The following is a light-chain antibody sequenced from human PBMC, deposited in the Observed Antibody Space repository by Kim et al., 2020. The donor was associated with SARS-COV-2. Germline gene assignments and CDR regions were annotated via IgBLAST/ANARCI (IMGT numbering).Light chain of an antibody. CDR2: AVT. CDR1: SSDVGGYNY. Sequence: SVSGSPGQSVTISCTRTSSDVGGYNYDSWYQQHPGKAPKLMIFAVTKRPSGVPDRFAGSKSDNTASLTISGLQAEDDADYYCFFGVFGGGTQLTVL. V-gene: IGLV2-11*01. J-gene: IGLJ2*01. CDR3: FFGV.